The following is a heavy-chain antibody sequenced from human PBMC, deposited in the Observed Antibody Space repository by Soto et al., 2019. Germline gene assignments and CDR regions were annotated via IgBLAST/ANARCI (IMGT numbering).Heavy chain of an antibody. CDR2: ISYDGNNK. V-gene: IGHV3-30*18. J-gene: IGHJ4*02. CDR1: GFTFSNYG. CDR3: AQDRGSCTGGSCFYSIYY. Sequence: PGGSLRLSCAASGFTFSNYGMYWVRQAPGKGLEWVAVISYDGNNKYYAGSVKGRFTISRDNSKNTLYLQMNSLRPDDTAVYYCAQDRGSCTGGSCFYSIYYWGQGTLVTVSS. D-gene: IGHD2-15*01.